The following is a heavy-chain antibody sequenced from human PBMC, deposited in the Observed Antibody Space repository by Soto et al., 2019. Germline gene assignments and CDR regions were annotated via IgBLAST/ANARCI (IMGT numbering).Heavy chain of an antibody. CDR3: ASSSIYGMDV. V-gene: IGHV4-30-4*01. J-gene: IGHJ6*02. CDR1: GGSISSGYYY. Sequence: SETLSLTFSVSGGSISSGYYYWSWIRQPPGKGREWSGNIYYSGNTYYSPSLKSRLIISIDPSKNPFSLKVGSVTAADTALYYCASSSIYGMDVWGQGTTVTVSS. CDR2: IYYSGNT. D-gene: IGHD3-9*01.